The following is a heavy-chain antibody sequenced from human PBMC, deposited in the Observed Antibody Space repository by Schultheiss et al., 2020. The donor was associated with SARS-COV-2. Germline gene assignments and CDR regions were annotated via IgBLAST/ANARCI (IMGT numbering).Heavy chain of an antibody. CDR2: MNPNSGNT. D-gene: IGHD1-26*01. J-gene: IGHJ4*02. CDR1: GYTFTSYD. CDR3: ARESVGATPGVVGDY. Sequence: GESLKISCKASGYTFTSYDINWVRQATGQGLEWMGWMNPNSGNTGYAQKFQGRVTITADESTSTAYMELSSLRSDDTAVYYCARESVGATPGVVGDYWGQGTLVTVSS. V-gene: IGHV1-8*01.